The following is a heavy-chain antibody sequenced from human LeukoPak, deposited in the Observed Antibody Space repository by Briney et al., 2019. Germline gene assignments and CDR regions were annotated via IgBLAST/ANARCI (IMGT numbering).Heavy chain of an antibody. J-gene: IGHJ4*02. CDR3: ARGRDSVVVVPAANPSRYYFDY. CDR2: INHSGST. CDR1: GESFSGYY. Sequence: SGTLSLTCAVYGESFSGYYWSWIRQPPGKGLEWIGEINHSGSTNYNPSLKSRLTISVDTSKNQFSLRLSSVTAADTAVYYCARGRDSVVVVPAANPSRYYFDYWGQGTLVTVSS. D-gene: IGHD2-2*01. V-gene: IGHV4-34*01.